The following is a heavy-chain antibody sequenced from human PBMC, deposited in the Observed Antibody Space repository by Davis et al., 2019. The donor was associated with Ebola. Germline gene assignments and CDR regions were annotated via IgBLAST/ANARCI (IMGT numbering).Heavy chain of an antibody. Sequence: GESLKVSCKASGYTFTSYGISWVRQAPGQGLEWMGWISAYNGNTNYAQKLQGRVTMTTDTSTSTAYMELRSLRSDDTAVYYCARDQTTNWFDPWGQGTLVTVSS. J-gene: IGHJ5*02. CDR2: ISAYNGNT. D-gene: IGHD1-7*01. CDR3: ARDQTTNWFDP. V-gene: IGHV1-18*04. CDR1: GYTFTSYG.